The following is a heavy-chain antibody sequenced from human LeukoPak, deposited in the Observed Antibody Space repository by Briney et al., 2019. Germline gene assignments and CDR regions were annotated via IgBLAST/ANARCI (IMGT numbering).Heavy chain of an antibody. D-gene: IGHD1-26*01. CDR3: AKPRRVGAGNSAFDI. Sequence: GGSLRLSCAASGFTFDDYAMHWVRQAPGKGLEWVSGISWNSGSIGYADSVKGRFTISRDNAKNSLYLQMNSLRAEDMALYYCAKPRRVGAGNSAFDIWGQGTMVTVSS. J-gene: IGHJ3*02. V-gene: IGHV3-9*03. CDR1: GFTFDDYA. CDR2: ISWNSGSI.